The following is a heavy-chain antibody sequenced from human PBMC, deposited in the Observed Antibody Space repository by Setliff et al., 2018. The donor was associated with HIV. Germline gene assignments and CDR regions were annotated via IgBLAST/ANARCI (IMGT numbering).Heavy chain of an antibody. CDR1: GGTFRKYS. CDR2: IIPIFGST. J-gene: IGHJ2*01. D-gene: IGHD3-10*01. CDR3: ARDDHYYDLGSIYSDRYFDL. V-gene: IGHV1-69*13. Sequence: SVKVSCKASGGTFRKYSISWVRQAPGQGLEWMGGIIPIFGSTRYAQKFQDRVTITADESTDTVEMQLSSLTSEDTAVYYCARDDHYYDLGSIYSDRYFDLWDRGTQVTVSS.